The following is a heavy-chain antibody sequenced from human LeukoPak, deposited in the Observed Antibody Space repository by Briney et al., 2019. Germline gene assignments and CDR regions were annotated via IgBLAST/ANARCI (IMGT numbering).Heavy chain of an antibody. CDR1: GYSFTSYW. Sequence: GESLKISCKGSGYSFTSYWIGWVRQMPGKGLEWMGIIYPGDSDTRYSPSFQGQVTISADKSISTAYLQWSSLKASDTAMYYCARHVYYYDSSGYPGWFDYWGQGTLVTVSS. CDR2: IYPGDSDT. D-gene: IGHD3-22*01. V-gene: IGHV5-51*01. CDR3: ARHVYYYDSSGYPGWFDY. J-gene: IGHJ4*02.